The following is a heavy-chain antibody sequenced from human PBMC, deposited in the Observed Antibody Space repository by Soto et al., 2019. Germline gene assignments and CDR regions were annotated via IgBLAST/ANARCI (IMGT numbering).Heavy chain of an antibody. V-gene: IGHV3-30*18. D-gene: IGHD2-8*02. CDR3: AKDRTYTWSFEN. J-gene: IGHJ4*02. CDR1: GLTFNSHG. Sequence: QVQLVESGGGVVQPGTSLRLSCAASGLTFNSHGMHWVRQAPGKGLEWVAVISSNGKQKYYADSVEGRFTISRDDSKSMVYLQMNILGTEDTAVYYCAKDRTYTWSFENWGQGTLVTVSS. CDR2: ISSNGKQK.